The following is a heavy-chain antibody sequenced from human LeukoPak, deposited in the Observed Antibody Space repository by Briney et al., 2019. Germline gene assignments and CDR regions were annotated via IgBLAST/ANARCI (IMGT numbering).Heavy chain of an antibody. CDR3: ARDRFDPSGNPVWYFDL. Sequence: ASVKVSCKASGGTFSSYAISWVRQAPGQGLEWMGGIIPIFGTANYAQKFQGRVTITADESTSTAYMELSSLRSEDAAVYYCARDRFDPSGNPVWYFDLWGRGTLVTVSS. V-gene: IGHV1-69*13. J-gene: IGHJ2*01. CDR1: GGTFSSYA. CDR2: IIPIFGTA. D-gene: IGHD4-23*01.